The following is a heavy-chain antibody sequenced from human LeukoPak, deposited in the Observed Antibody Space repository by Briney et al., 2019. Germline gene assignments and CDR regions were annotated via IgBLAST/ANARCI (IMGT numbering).Heavy chain of an antibody. Sequence: SETLSLTCTVSGGSVSSGSYYWSWIRQPAGKGLEWIGRIYISGSTNYNPSLKSRVTISVDTSKNQFSLKLSSVTAADTAVYYCARDGDYYDSSLDYWGQGTLVTVSS. CDR1: GGSVSSGSYY. V-gene: IGHV4-61*02. CDR3: ARDGDYYDSSLDY. CDR2: IYISGST. J-gene: IGHJ4*02. D-gene: IGHD3-22*01.